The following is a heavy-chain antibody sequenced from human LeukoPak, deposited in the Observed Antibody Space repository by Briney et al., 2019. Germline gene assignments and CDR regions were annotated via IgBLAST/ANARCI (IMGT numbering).Heavy chain of an antibody. Sequence: PSETLSLTCTVSVGSIGSSNYYGGWIRQPPGRGLEWIGSIYYTGSTYYNPSLKSRVTISVDTSKNQFSLKLSSVTAADTAVYFCAGQGQHNYGYPVVDYWGQGTLATVSS. CDR3: AGQGQHNYGYPVVDY. CDR1: VGSIGSSNYY. J-gene: IGHJ4*02. CDR2: IYYTGST. D-gene: IGHD5-18*01. V-gene: IGHV4-39*01.